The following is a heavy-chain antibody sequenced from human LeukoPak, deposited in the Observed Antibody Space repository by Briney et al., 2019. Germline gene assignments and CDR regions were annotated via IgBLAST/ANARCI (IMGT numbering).Heavy chain of an antibody. V-gene: IGHV4-59*01. CDR1: GGSISSYY. CDR3: ARAWFGVLGNWFDP. D-gene: IGHD3-10*01. CDR2: IYYSGST. Sequence: SETLSLTCTVSGGSISSYYWSWIRQPPGKGLEWIGYIYYSGSTNYNPSLQSRVTISVDTSKNQFSLKLSSVTAADTAVYYCARAWFGVLGNWFDPWGQGPLVTVSS. J-gene: IGHJ5*02.